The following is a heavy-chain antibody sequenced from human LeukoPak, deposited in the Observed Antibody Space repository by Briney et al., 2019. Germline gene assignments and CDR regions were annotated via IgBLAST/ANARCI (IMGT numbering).Heavy chain of an antibody. CDR1: GFTVSSNY. CDR3: ASANYDFWSGYYTGVWYYGMDV. V-gene: IGHV3-53*01. Sequence: GGSLRLYCAASGFTVSSNYMGWVRQAPGQGLEGVSDIYSGGRTYSADSVMGRFNISRDNSKTTLYLQMNSLRAEDTAVYYCASANYDFWSGYYTGVWYYGMDVWGQGTTVTVSS. D-gene: IGHD3-3*01. J-gene: IGHJ6*02. CDR2: IYSGGRT.